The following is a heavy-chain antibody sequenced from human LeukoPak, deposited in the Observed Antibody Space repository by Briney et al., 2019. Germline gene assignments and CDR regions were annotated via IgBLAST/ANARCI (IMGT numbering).Heavy chain of an antibody. CDR2: INPNSGGT. J-gene: IGHJ4*02. CDR1: GYTFTGYY. CDR3: ARDRGYSSSYFDY. Sequence: ASVKVSCKASGYTFTGYYMHWVRQAPGQGLEWMGWINPNSGGTNYAQKFQGRVTMTRDTSISTAYMELSRLRSDDTAVYYCARDRGYSSSYFDYWGQGTLVTDPS. V-gene: IGHV1-2*02. D-gene: IGHD6-13*01.